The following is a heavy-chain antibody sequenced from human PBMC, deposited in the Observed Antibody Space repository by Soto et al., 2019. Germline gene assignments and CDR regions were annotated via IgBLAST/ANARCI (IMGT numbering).Heavy chain of an antibody. D-gene: IGHD2-15*01. V-gene: IGHV1-69*13. Sequence: GASVKVSCKASGGTFSSYAISWVRQAPGQGLEWMGGIIPIFGTANYAQKFQGRVTITADESTSTAYMELSSLRSEDTAVYYCAREPYCSGGSCYATFDYWGQGTLVTVSS. J-gene: IGHJ4*02. CDR2: IIPIFGTA. CDR3: AREPYCSGGSCYATFDY. CDR1: GGTFSSYA.